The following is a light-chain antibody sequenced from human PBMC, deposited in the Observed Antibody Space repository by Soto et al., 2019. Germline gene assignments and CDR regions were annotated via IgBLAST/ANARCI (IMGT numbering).Light chain of an antibody. V-gene: IGKV1-9*01. Sequence: DIQLTQSPSFLSASVGDRVTITCRASQGISSYLAWYQQKPGKDPKLLIYAASTLQSGVPSRFSGSGSGTEFTLTISSLQPEDFATYYYQQLNSYPLTFGGGTKVEIK. CDR2: AAS. J-gene: IGKJ4*01. CDR1: QGISSY. CDR3: QQLNSYPLT.